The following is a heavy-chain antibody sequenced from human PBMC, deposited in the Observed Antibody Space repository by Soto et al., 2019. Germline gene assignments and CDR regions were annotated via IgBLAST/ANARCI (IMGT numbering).Heavy chain of an antibody. CDR1: AFTFRSYS. CDR3: AKAHSHSYGGNSYFDY. V-gene: IGHV3-23*01. J-gene: IGHJ4*02. D-gene: IGHD4-17*01. CDR2: ISDDSAST. Sequence: EVQLLESGGGLVQPGGSLRLSCAASAFTFRSYSMAWVRQAPGKGLEWVSTISDDSASTYYADSVKGRFIISRDKSKNTLFLQMNSLRADDTAVYYCAKAHSHSYGGNSYFDYWGQATLVTVSS.